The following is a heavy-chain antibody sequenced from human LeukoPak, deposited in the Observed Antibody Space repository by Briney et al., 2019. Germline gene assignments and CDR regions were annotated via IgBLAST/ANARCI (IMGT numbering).Heavy chain of an antibody. CDR1: GGSISSYY. Sequence: SETLSLTCTVSGGSISSYYWSWIRQPPGKGLEWIGYIYYSGSTNYNPSLKSRVTMSVDTSKNQFSLKLSSVTAADTAVYYCARERINWFDPWGQGTLVTVSS. CDR2: IYYSGST. D-gene: IGHD2-15*01. J-gene: IGHJ5*02. V-gene: IGHV4-59*01. CDR3: ARERINWFDP.